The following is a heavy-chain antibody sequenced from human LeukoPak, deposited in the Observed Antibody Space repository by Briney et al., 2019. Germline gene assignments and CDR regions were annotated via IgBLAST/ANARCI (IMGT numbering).Heavy chain of an antibody. J-gene: IGHJ4*02. D-gene: IGHD3-22*01. Sequence: ASVKVSCKASGYTFTSYAMHWVRQAPGQRLEWMGWINAGNGNTKYSQKFQGRVTITRDTSASTAYMELGSLRSEDTAVYYCARVLYYYDSSGYYFGYWGQGTLVTVSS. CDR2: INAGNGNT. CDR1: GYTFTSYA. V-gene: IGHV1-3*01. CDR3: ARVLYYYDSSGYYFGY.